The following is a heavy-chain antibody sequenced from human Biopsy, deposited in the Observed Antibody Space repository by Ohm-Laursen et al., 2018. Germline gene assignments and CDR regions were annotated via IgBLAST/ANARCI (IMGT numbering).Heavy chain of an antibody. J-gene: IGHJ1*01. CDR1: GGTFSNYG. CDR3: ATKLTGYFHH. Sequence: GSSVKVSCNAPGGTFSNYGVNWVRQAPGQGLEWLGGNIPILGTGNYAQKFQDRVTVAADTSTSTATMELRSLRSDDTAVYYCATKLTGYFHHWGQGTLVIVSP. D-gene: IGHD3-9*01. CDR2: NIPILGTG. V-gene: IGHV1-69*06.